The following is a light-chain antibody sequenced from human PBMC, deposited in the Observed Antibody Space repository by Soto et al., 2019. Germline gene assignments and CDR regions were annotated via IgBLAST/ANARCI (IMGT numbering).Light chain of an antibody. Sequence: EIVLTQSPGTLSLSPGERATLSCRASQSVRSSYLAWYQQKPGQAPRLLIYNSSTRATGIPDRFSGSGSGTDFTLTISRLEPEDFALYYCQQYRDLPQTFGQGTKVDIK. CDR3: QQYRDLPQT. CDR1: QSVRSSY. CDR2: NSS. V-gene: IGKV3-20*01. J-gene: IGKJ1*01.